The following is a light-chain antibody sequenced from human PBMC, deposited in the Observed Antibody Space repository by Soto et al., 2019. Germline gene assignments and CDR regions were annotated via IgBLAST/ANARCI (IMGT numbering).Light chain of an antibody. CDR1: SSDVGGYNY. CDR3: SSYAGSNNFVL. CDR2: EVT. V-gene: IGLV2-8*01. J-gene: IGLJ2*01. Sequence: QSALTQPPSASGSPGQSVTISCTGTSSDVGGYNYVSWYQHNPGKAPKLMIYEVTKRPSGVPDRFSGSKSGNTASLTVSGLVAEDEDDYYCSSYAGSNNFVLFGGGTKLTVL.